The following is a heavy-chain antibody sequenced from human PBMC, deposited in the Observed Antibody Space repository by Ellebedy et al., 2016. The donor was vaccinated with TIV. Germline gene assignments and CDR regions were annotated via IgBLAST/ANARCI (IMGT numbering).Heavy chain of an antibody. J-gene: IGHJ5*02. D-gene: IGHD3-3*01. CDR3: AKGDDLWSRPLDP. V-gene: IGHV3-23*01. Sequence: PGGSLRLSCAASGFTFSNYAMNRVRQAPGKGLEWVSTIKYNSAVITYGNSVQGRFTVSRDNSENTVYLQMNSLTAEDTAVYYCAKGDDLWSRPLDPWGQGTLVIVSS. CDR2: IKYNSAVI. CDR1: GFTFSNYA.